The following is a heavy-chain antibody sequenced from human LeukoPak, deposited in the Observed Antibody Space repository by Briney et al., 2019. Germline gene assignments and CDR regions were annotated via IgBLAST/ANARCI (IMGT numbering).Heavy chain of an antibody. CDR2: IFSTGST. CDR1: DGSISSYY. V-gene: IGHV4-4*07. J-gene: IGHJ4*02. Sequence: SETLSLTCTVSDGSISSYYWSWIRQPAGKGLEWIGRIFSTGSTNYNPSLKSRATMPVDTSKNQFALKLSSVTAADTAVYYCARVSTGGRYDYWGQGTLVTVST. CDR3: ARVSTGGRYDY. D-gene: IGHD1-14*01.